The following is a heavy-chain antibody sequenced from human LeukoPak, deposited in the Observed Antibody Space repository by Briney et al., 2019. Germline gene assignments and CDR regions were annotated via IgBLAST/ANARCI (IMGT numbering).Heavy chain of an antibody. D-gene: IGHD3-10*01. CDR1: GGSFSGYY. J-gene: IGHJ6*03. CDR3: ARRGRFVELFSYYYYYYMDV. CDR2: INHRGST. V-gene: IGHV4-34*01. Sequence: SEPLSLICAVYGGSFSGYYWRGIRQPPGKGLEWIGEINHRGSTNYNPSLKSRVTISVDTSKNQFSLKLSSVTAADTAVYYCARRGRFVELFSYYYYYYMDVWGKGTTVTVSS.